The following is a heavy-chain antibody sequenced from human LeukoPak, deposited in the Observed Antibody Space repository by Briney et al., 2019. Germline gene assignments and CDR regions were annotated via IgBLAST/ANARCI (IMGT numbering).Heavy chain of an antibody. CDR2: ISWNSGSI. V-gene: IGHV3-9*01. CDR3: AKVFQDYFDY. CDR1: GFTFDDYA. Sequence: GGSLRLSCAASGFTFDDYAMHWVRQAPGKGLEWVSGISWNSGSIGYADSVKGRFTISRDNAKNSLYLQMNSLRAEDTALYYCAKVFQDYFDYWGQGTLVTVSS. J-gene: IGHJ4*02.